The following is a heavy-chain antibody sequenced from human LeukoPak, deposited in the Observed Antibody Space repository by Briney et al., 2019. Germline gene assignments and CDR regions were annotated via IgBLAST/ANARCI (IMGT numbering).Heavy chain of an antibody. CDR2: INPNSGGS. J-gene: IGHJ5*02. D-gene: IGHD2-15*01. Sequence: ASVKVSCKASGYTFTGYYMHWVRHAPGQGLEWMGRINPNSGGSNYAQKFQGRVTMTRDTSISTAYMELSRLRSDDTAVYYCASQCSGGSCYLDWFDPWGLGTLVTVSS. CDR1: GYTFTGYY. V-gene: IGHV1-2*06. CDR3: ASQCSGGSCYLDWFDP.